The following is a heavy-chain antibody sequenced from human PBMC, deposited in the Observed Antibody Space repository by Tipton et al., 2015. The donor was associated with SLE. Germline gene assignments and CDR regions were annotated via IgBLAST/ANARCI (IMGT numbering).Heavy chain of an antibody. Sequence: TLSLTCTVSGGSISSHYWGWIRQPAGKGLEWIGRFYTSGSTNYNLSFKSRVTISVDTSKNQFSLKLSSVTAADTAVYYCARDLFRSPGVFDYWGQGTLVTVSS. D-gene: IGHD3-10*01. V-gene: IGHV4-4*07. CDR2: FYTSGST. CDR1: GGSISSHY. CDR3: ARDLFRSPGVFDY. J-gene: IGHJ4*02.